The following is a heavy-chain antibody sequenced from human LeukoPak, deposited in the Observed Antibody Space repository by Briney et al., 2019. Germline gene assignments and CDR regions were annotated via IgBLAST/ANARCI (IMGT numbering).Heavy chain of an antibody. CDR2: IYYSGST. J-gene: IGHJ3*02. CDR3: ARQHYCSSTSCYGAAFDI. CDR1: GGSISSSSYY. D-gene: IGHD2-2*01. V-gene: IGHV4-39*01. Sequence: SETLSLTCTVSGGSISSSSYYWGWIRQPPGKGLEWIGSIYYSGSTYYNPSLKSRVTISVDTSKNQFSLKLSSVTAADTAVYYCARQHYCSSTSCYGAAFDIWGQGTMVTVSS.